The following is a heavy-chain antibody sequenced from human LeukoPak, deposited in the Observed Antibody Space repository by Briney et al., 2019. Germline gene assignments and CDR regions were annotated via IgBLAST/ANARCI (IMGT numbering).Heavy chain of an antibody. CDR1: GGSFSGYY. CDR3: ASAPTYYYGSGRKFDY. Sequence: SETLSLTCAVYGGSFSGYYWSWIRQPPGKGLEWIGEITHIGRTNYNPSLKSRVTISVDTSKNQFSLKLSSVTAADTAVYYCASAPTYYYGSGRKFDYWGQGTLVTVSS. D-gene: IGHD3-10*01. J-gene: IGHJ4*02. V-gene: IGHV4-34*01. CDR2: ITHIGRT.